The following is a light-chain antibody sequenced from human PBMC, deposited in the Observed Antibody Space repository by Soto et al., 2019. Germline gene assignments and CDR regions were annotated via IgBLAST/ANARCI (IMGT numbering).Light chain of an antibody. CDR2: DAS. Sequence: DIQMTQSPSSLSASVGDRVTITCQASQNINNYLNWYQQKPGRAPKLLIYDASNLEAGVPSRFRGSGPGTDITFTISRLQHEDIATYYWQQYDNLPTFGQGTRLEIK. J-gene: IGKJ5*01. CDR1: QNINNY. V-gene: IGKV1-33*01. CDR3: QQYDNLPT.